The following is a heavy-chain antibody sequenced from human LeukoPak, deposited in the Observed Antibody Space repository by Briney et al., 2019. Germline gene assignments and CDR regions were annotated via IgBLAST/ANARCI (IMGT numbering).Heavy chain of an antibody. CDR1: GYTFTSYG. J-gene: IGHJ5*02. D-gene: IGHD5-18*01. Sequence: GASVKVSCKASGYTFTSYGISWVRQAPGQGLEWMGWINPNSGGTNYAQRFQGRVTMTRDTSISTAYIELSRLTSDDTAVYYCARDFPIQIWTRTPWFDRWGQGTLVTVSS. CDR2: INPNSGGT. CDR3: ARDFPIQIWTRTPWFDR. V-gene: IGHV1-2*02.